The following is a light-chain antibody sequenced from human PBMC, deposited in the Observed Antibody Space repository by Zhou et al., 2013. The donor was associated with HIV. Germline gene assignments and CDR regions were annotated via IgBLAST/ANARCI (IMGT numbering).Light chain of an antibody. V-gene: IGKV3-20*01. CDR3: QYYAISPPLT. Sequence: EIVMTQSPPTLSVSPGERATLSCRASQSVSSNLAWYQQKPGQAPRLVIYGASSRAAGIPDRFSGSMSGTDFTLTISRLEPEDFAMYYCQYYAISPPLTFGGGTKVEIK. J-gene: IGKJ4*01. CDR2: GAS. CDR1: QSVSSN.